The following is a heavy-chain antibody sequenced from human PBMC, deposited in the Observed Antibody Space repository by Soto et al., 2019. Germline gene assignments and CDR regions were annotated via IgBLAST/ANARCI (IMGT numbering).Heavy chain of an antibody. J-gene: IGHJ5*02. D-gene: IGHD2-2*01. CDR2: IYYSGST. CDR1: GGSISSGGYY. V-gene: IGHV4-31*03. CDR3: ARERREGYCSSTSCYSSMVYWFDP. Sequence: SETLCLTCTVSGGSISSGGYYWSWIRQHPGKGLEWIGYIYYSGSTYYNPSLKSRVTISVDTSKNQFSLKLSSVTAADTAVYYCARERREGYCSSTSCYSSMVYWFDPWGQGTLVTVSS.